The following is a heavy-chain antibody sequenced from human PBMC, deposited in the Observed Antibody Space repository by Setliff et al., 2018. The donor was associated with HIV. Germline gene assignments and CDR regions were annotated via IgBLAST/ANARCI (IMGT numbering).Heavy chain of an antibody. V-gene: IGHV1-69*04. Sequence: SVKVSCKASGGTFSAYAVNWVRQAPGQGLEWMGRIISILGTPNYSHKFQGRVTMTRDTSTSTVYMELSSLRSEDTAVYYCARDAFDYTAYYYSYMDVWGKGTTVTVSS. CDR3: ARDAFDYTAYYYSYMDV. CDR1: GGTFSAYA. J-gene: IGHJ6*03. D-gene: IGHD4-4*01. CDR2: IISILGTP.